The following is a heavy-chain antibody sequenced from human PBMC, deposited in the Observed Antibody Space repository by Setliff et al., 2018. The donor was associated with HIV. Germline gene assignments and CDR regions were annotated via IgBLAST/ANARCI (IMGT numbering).Heavy chain of an antibody. CDR1: GCSTSSSSYY. J-gene: IGHJ5*02. D-gene: IGHD6-19*01. V-gene: IGHV4-39*07. CDR2: IYYSGST. CDR3: ARNRWNHGIIIAVADWFDP. Sequence: SETLSLTCTVSGCSTSSSSYYWGWIRQPPGEGLEWIGSIYYSGSTYYNPSLKSRVTISAETSKNQSSLKLSSVTAADTAVYYCARNRWNHGIIIAVADWFDPWGQGTLVTVSS.